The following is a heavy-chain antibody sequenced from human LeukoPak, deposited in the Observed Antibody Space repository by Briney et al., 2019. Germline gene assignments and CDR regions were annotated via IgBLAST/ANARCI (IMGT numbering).Heavy chain of an antibody. CDR3: ARDLVPLYYYDSSGYSH. Sequence: PVGSPRLSCAASGFTFSSYWMSWVRQAPGKGLEWVANIKQDGSEKYYVDSVKGRFTISRDNAKESLYLQMNSLRAEHTAVYYCARDLVPLYYYDSSGYSHWGQGTLVTVSS. CDR1: GFTFSSYW. V-gene: IGHV3-7*01. CDR2: IKQDGSEK. D-gene: IGHD3-22*01. J-gene: IGHJ4*02.